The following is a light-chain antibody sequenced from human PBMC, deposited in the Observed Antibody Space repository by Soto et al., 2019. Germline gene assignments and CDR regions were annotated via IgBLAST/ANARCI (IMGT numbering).Light chain of an antibody. CDR1: QTIYSN. V-gene: IGKV3-15*01. CDR2: RAS. CDR3: LQYHNLWA. J-gene: IGKJ1*01. Sequence: ILMTQSPASLSVSPGERATLSCRASQTIYSNIAWYQQRPGQAPRLLIYRASTRATGVPARFSGSGSGTEFTLTISSLQSDDFTVYSCLQYHNLWAFGQGTKVDI.